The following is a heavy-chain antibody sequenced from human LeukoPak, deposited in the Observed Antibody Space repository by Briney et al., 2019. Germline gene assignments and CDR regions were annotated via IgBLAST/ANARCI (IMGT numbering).Heavy chain of an antibody. CDR2: ISYDGSNK. Sequence: PGGSLRLSCAASGFTFSSYGMHWVRQAPGKGLEWVAVISYDGSNKYYADSVKGRFTISRDNSKNTLYLQMNSLRAEDTAVYYCASNGILTGYYANNPFDYWGQGTLVTVSS. D-gene: IGHD3-9*01. V-gene: IGHV3-30*03. CDR3: ASNGILTGYYANNPFDY. CDR1: GFTFSSYG. J-gene: IGHJ4*02.